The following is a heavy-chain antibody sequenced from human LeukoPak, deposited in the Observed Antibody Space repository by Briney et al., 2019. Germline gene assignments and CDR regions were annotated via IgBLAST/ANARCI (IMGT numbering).Heavy chain of an antibody. Sequence: GSLRLSCAASGFTFSSYAMSWVRQAPGKGLEWVSAISGSGGSTYYADSVKGRFTISRDNSKNTLYLQMNSLRAEDTAVYYCAKKSGSYYLYYYYYYMDVWGKGTTVTVSS. J-gene: IGHJ6*03. CDR3: AKKSGSYYLYYYYYYMDV. CDR1: GFTFSSYA. V-gene: IGHV3-23*01. CDR2: ISGSGGST. D-gene: IGHD1-26*01.